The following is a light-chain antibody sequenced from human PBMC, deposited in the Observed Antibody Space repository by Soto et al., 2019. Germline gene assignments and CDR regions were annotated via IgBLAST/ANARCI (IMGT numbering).Light chain of an antibody. Sequence: QSVLTQPPSLSGAPGQRVTISCTGSSSNIGAGYDVHWYQQLPGTAPKLLIYGNINRPSGVPDRFSGSKSGTSASLAISGLQAEDEADYYCQSYDSSLSVVVFGGGTKLTVL. J-gene: IGLJ2*01. CDR2: GNI. CDR3: QSYDSSLSVVV. CDR1: SSNIGAGYD. V-gene: IGLV1-40*01.